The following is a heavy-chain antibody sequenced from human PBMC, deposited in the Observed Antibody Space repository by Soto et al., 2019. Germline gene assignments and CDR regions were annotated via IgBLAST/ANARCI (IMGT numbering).Heavy chain of an antibody. V-gene: IGHV3-7*03. CDR1: GFTFSSYW. J-gene: IGHJ4*02. Sequence: TGGSLRLSCAASGFTFSSYWMSWVHQAPGKGLEWVANIKQDGSEKYYVGSVKGRFTISRDNAKNSLYLQMNSLRAEDTAVYYCARGRYCSSSTSCSYFDYWGQGTLVTVSS. CDR3: ARGRYCSSSTSCSYFDY. CDR2: IKQDGSEK. D-gene: IGHD2-2*01.